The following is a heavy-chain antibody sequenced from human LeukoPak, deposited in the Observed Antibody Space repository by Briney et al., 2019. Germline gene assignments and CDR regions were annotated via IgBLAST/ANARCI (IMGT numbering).Heavy chain of an antibody. D-gene: IGHD3-9*01. V-gene: IGHV3-30*04. J-gene: IGHJ4*02. CDR3: ARGTDILTGPDY. CDR2: ISYDGSNK. CDR1: GFTFSSYA. Sequence: GRSLRLSCAASGFTFSSYARHWVRQAPGKGLEWVAVISYDGSNKYYADSVKGRFTISRDNSKNTLYLQMNSLRAEDTAVYYCARGTDILTGPDYWGQGTLVTVSS.